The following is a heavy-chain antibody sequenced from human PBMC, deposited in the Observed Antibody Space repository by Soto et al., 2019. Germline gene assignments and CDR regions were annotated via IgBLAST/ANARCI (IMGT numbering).Heavy chain of an antibody. V-gene: IGHV1-24*01. J-gene: IGHJ4*02. D-gene: IGHD2-21*02. CDR1: GYTLTELS. Sequence: QVQLVQSGAEVKKPGASVKVSCKVSGYTLTELSMHWVRQAPGKGLEWMGGFDPEDGETIYAQKFQGRVTMTEDTSTDTAYMELSSLRSEDTAGYYCATLAYCGGDCYSIHDYWGQGTLVTVSS. CDR2: FDPEDGET. CDR3: ATLAYCGGDCYSIHDY.